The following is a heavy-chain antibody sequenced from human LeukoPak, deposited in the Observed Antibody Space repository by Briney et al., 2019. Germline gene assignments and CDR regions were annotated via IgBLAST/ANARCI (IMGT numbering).Heavy chain of an antibody. CDR1: GGSISSYY. CDR2: IYTSGST. J-gene: IGHJ6*03. V-gene: IGHV4-4*09. Sequence: PSETLSPTCTVSGGSISSYYWSWIRQPPGKGLEWIGYIYTSGSTNYNPSLKSRVTISVDTSKNQFSLKLSSVTAADTAVYYCARHAGGGIASHYYYYYMDVWGKGTTVTVSS. D-gene: IGHD6-13*01. CDR3: ARHAGGGIASHYYYYYMDV.